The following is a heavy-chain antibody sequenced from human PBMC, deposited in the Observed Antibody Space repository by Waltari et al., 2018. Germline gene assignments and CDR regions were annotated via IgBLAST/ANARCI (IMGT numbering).Heavy chain of an antibody. J-gene: IGHJ5*02. CDR3: ARLGPYYDCWSGYYTKSDWFDP. V-gene: IGHV1-8*01. CDR2: MKPHSGNT. CDR1: GYTFTSYD. D-gene: IGHD3-3*01. Sequence: QVQLVQSGAEVKKPGASVKVSCKASGYTFTSYDINWVRQATGQGLAWRGGMKPHSGNTGYAQKFQGRVTMTRDTSVSTAYKKLSSLRSEYTAVYYCARLGPYYDCWSGYYTKSDWFDPWGQGTLVTVSS.